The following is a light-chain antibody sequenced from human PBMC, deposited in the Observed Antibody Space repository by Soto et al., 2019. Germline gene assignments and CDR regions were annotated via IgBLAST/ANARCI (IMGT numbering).Light chain of an antibody. CDR2: DVS. Sequence: SALTQPRSVSGSPGQSVTIACTGTSSDVGGYHFVSWYQQHPGKAPKVMIYDVSKRPSGVPDRFSGSKSDNTASLTISGLQAEDEADYYCCSHAGNYEVFGGGTKVTVL. V-gene: IGLV2-11*01. CDR1: SSDVGGYHF. J-gene: IGLJ2*01. CDR3: CSHAGNYEV.